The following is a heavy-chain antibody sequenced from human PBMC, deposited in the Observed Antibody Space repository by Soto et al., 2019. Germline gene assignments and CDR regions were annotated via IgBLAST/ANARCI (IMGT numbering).Heavy chain of an antibody. Sequence: GGSLRLSCEGSGFTFGSYAMHWVRQAPGKWLEWVAVISYDGSNKYYADSVKGRFTISRDNSKNTLYLQMNSLRAEDTAVYYCARDPLWGTAMVLWYFDLWGRGTLVTVSS. V-gene: IGHV3-30-3*01. CDR2: ISYDGSNK. D-gene: IGHD5-18*01. J-gene: IGHJ2*01. CDR3: ARDPLWGTAMVLWYFDL. CDR1: GFTFGSYA.